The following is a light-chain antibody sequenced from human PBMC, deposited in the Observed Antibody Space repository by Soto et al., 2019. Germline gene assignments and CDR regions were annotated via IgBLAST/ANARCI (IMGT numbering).Light chain of an antibody. Sequence: QSALTQPASVSGSPGQSITISCTGTSSDVGGYNYVSWYQQHPGKAPKLMIYDVSNRPSGVSNRFSGSKSGNTASLTISGLQAEDEADYYCRSYTSSILFGGGTKLTVL. V-gene: IGLV2-14*01. J-gene: IGLJ2*01. CDR2: DVS. CDR1: SSDVGGYNY. CDR3: RSYTSSIL.